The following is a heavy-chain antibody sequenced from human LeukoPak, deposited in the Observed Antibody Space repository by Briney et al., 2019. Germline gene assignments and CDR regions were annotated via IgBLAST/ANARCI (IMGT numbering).Heavy chain of an antibody. J-gene: IGHJ4*02. D-gene: IGHD2-2*01. V-gene: IGHV3-53*01. Sequence: GGSLRLSCAASDFSVSSNYMSWVRQAPGKGLEWVSVIYTGGTIYYADSVKGRFTISRDNSKNTLYLQMNSLRAEDTAVYYCAKDLLGSTCCISGFDYWGQGTLVTVSS. CDR3: AKDLLGSTCCISGFDY. CDR1: DFSVSSNY. CDR2: IYTGGTI.